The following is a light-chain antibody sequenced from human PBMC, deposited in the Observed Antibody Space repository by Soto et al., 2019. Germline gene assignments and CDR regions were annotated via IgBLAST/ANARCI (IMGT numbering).Light chain of an antibody. V-gene: IGKV3-20*01. J-gene: IGKJ5*01. Sequence: EIVLTQSPCTLSLSPGERATLSCTASQSISGSYLAWYQQKPGQAPRVVIYGVSRRATGIPDRFSGSGSGTDFTLTISRLEPEDFALYYCQQYGSSAPITFGQGTRLEIK. CDR2: GVS. CDR3: QQYGSSAPIT. CDR1: QSISGSY.